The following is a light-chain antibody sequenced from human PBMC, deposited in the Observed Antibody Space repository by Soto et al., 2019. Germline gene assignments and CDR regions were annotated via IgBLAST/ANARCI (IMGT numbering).Light chain of an antibody. J-gene: IGLJ1*01. V-gene: IGLV2-14*01. CDR2: DVS. CDR3: SSFTSSNTGV. Sequence: QSALTQPASVSGSPGQSITISCTGTSSDVGGYNYVSWYQQHQGKAPKLMIYDVSNRPSGVSNRFSGSKSGNTASLTISGLQAEDEADYYCSSFTSSNTGVFGTGTKLTVL. CDR1: SSDVGGYNY.